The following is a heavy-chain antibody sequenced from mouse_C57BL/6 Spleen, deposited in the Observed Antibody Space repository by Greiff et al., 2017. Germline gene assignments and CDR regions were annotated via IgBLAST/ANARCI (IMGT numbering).Heavy chain of an antibody. J-gene: IGHJ4*01. D-gene: IGHD2-1*01. CDR2: IDPEDGET. V-gene: IGHV14-2*01. CDR3: AREAGYYGNYVDAMDY. Sequence: EVQRVESGAELVKPGASVKLSCTASGFNIKDYYMHWVKQRTEQGLEWIGRIDPEDGETKYAPKFQGKATITADTASNTAYLQLRSLTSEDTDVYYCAREAGYYGNYVDAMDYWGQGTSVTVSS. CDR1: GFNIKDYY.